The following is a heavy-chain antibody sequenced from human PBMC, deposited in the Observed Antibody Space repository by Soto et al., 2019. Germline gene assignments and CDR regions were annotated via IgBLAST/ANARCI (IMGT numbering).Heavy chain of an antibody. CDR3: ARGMAVGGPYLDS. CDR1: GGSFSGYY. Sequence: QVQLQQWGAGLLKPSETLSLTCAVYGGSFSGYYWSWIRQPPGKGLEWIGEINHSGSTNYNPSLKGSVATSVETSTSPFALKLSAVTAAETAVYYCARGMAVGGPYLDSWGQGTLVTVSS. D-gene: IGHD6-19*01. V-gene: IGHV4-34*01. J-gene: IGHJ4*02. CDR2: INHSGST.